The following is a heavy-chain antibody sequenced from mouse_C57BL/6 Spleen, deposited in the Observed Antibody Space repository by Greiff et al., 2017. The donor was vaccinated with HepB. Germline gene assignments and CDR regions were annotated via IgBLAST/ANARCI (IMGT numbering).Heavy chain of an antibody. Sequence: DVQLQESGPELVKPGASVKIPCKASGYTFTDYNMDWVKQSHGKSLEWIGDINPNNGGTIYNQKFKGKATLTVDKSSSTAYMELRSLTSEDTAVYYCARDDGSSYGFAYWGQGTLVTVSA. CDR1: GYTFTDYN. CDR2: INPNNGGT. V-gene: IGHV1-18*01. J-gene: IGHJ3*01. D-gene: IGHD1-1*01. CDR3: ARDDGSSYGFAY.